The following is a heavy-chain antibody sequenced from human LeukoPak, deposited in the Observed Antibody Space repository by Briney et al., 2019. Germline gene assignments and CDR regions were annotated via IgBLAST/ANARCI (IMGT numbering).Heavy chain of an antibody. V-gene: IGHV1-18*01. J-gene: IGHJ3*02. D-gene: IGHD3-10*01. CDR3: ARDTYYYGSGSFAFDI. Sequence: ASVKVSCKASGYTFTSYAMNWVRQAPGQGLEWMGWISAYNGNTNYAQKLQGRVTMTTDTSTSTAYMELRSLRSDDTAVYYCARDTYYYGSGSFAFDIWGQGTMVTVSS. CDR1: GYTFTSYA. CDR2: ISAYNGNT.